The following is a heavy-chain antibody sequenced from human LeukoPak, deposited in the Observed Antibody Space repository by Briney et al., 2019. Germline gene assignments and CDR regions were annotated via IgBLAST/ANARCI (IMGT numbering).Heavy chain of an antibody. V-gene: IGHV3-7*01. D-gene: IGHD3-22*01. J-gene: IGHJ3*02. CDR1: GFTFSSYW. CDR2: IKQDGSEK. CDR3: ASPMIVGGFRAFDI. Sequence: GGSLRLSCAASGFTFSSYWMSWVRQAPGKGLEWVANIKQDGSEKYYVDSVKGRFTISRDNAKNSLYLQMNSLRAEDTAVYYCASPMIVGGFRAFDIWGQGTMVTVSS.